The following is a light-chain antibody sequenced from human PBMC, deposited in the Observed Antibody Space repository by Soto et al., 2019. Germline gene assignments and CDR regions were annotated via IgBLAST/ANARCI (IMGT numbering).Light chain of an antibody. CDR1: RSFASSY. CDR2: AAS. Sequence: EDVLTQSPGTLSLSPGERATLSCRASRSFASSYLAWYQQKPGQAPRLLIFAASIRATGVSDRFCGSGSGTDFTLIISRLEPEDSAVYYCQQYGSSPPYTFGQGTKLEIK. J-gene: IGKJ2*01. CDR3: QQYGSSPPYT. V-gene: IGKV3-20*01.